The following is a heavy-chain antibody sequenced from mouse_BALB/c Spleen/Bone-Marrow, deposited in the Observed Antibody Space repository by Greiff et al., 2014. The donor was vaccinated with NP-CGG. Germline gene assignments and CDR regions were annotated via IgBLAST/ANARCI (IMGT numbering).Heavy chain of an antibody. CDR3: ERNGYDDWSDN. CDR2: INPDSSTI. CDR1: GFAFRSYW. V-gene: IGHV4-1*02. J-gene: IGHJ3*01. D-gene: IGHD2-2*01. Sequence: EVKLQESGGGLVQPGGSLKLSCAASGFAFRSYWMNWVRQAPGKGLEWIGEINPDSSTINYTPSLKDKFFISRDNAKNTLYLQMSKVRSEDTALYYCERNGYDDWSDNWGQGTLVTVSA.